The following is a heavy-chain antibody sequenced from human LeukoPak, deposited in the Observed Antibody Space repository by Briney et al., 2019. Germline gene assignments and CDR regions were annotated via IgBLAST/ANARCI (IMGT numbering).Heavy chain of an antibody. D-gene: IGHD3-22*01. V-gene: IGHV5-51*01. J-gene: IGHJ4*02. CDR2: IYPGDSDT. Sequence: GESLKISCKGSGYSFTSYWSGWVRQMPGKGLEWMGIIYPGDSDTRYSPSFQAQVTISADKSISTAYLQWSSLKASDPAMHYCARLSSGYYSYYFDSWGQGTLVTVSS. CDR3: ARLSSGYYSYYFDS. CDR1: GYSFTSYW.